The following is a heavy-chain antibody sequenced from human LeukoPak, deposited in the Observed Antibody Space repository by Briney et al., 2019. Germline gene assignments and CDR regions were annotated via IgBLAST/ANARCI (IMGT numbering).Heavy chain of an antibody. D-gene: IGHD2-2*02. CDR3: AKDRRYCSSTSCYTHLYYYYYYMDV. Sequence: LPGGSLRLSCAASEFTFSSYAMSWVRQAPGKGLEWVSAISGSGGSTYYADSVKGRFTISRDNSKNTLYLQMNSLRAEDTAVYYCAKDRRYCSSTSCYTHLYYYYYYMDVWGKGTTVTVSS. CDR2: ISGSGGST. J-gene: IGHJ6*03. V-gene: IGHV3-23*01. CDR1: EFTFSSYA.